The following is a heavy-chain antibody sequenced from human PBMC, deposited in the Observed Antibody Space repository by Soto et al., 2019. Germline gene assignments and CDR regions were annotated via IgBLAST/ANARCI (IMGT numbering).Heavy chain of an antibody. V-gene: IGHV3-53*04. CDR3: ARGPAGGGYYYGMDV. CDR1: GVXVRSND. CDR2: IYSGGST. D-gene: IGHD3-10*01. Sequence: RLXXXASGVXVRSNDMXGXXQXPGKGLELFSVIYSGGSTYYADSVKGRFTISRHNSKNTLYLQMNSLRAEDTAFFFFARGPAGGGYYYGMDVWGQGSTVTVSS. J-gene: IGHJ6*02.